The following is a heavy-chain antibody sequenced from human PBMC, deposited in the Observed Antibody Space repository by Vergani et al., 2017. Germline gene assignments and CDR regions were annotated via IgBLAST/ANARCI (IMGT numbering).Heavy chain of an antibody. CDR1: GFPLSTSGVG. D-gene: IGHD3-22*01. Sequence: QITLKESGPTLVKPTQTLTLTCTFSGFPLSTSGVGVGWIRQPPGKALEWLALIYWNDDKRYSPSLKSRLTITKDTSKNQVVLTMTNMDPVDTATYYRAHVNYYDSSGYYYDYYYYYMDVWGKGTTVTVSS. J-gene: IGHJ6*03. CDR3: AHVNYYDSSGYYYDYYYYYMDV. V-gene: IGHV2-5*01. CDR2: IYWNDDK.